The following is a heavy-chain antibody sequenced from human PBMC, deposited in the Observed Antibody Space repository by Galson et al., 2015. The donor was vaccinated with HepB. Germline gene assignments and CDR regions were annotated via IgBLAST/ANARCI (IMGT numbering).Heavy chain of an antibody. J-gene: IGHJ4*02. V-gene: IGHV3-30*18. CDR1: GFTFSSYG. D-gene: IGHD1-26*01. CDR2: ISYDGSNK. CDR3: ANSPHESGSYYYYFDY. Sequence: SLRLSCAASGFTFSSYGMHWVRQAPGKGLEWVAVISYDGSNKYYADSVKGRFTISRDNSKNTLYLQMNSLRAEDTAVYYCANSPHESGSYYYYFDYWGQGTLVTVSS.